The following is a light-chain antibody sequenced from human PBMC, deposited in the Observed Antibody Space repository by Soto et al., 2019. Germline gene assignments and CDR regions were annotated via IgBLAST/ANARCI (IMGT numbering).Light chain of an antibody. V-gene: IGLV1-51*01. CDR3: GTWDGTLSASVV. CDR1: SSNIGSNY. Sequence: QSVLTQPPSVSAAPGQNVTISCSASSSNIGSNYVSWYRQLPGAAPKLLIYDSHKRPSGIPDRFSGSKSGTSATLGITGLQTGDEADYYCGTWDGTLSASVVFGGGTKLTVL. CDR2: DSH. J-gene: IGLJ2*01.